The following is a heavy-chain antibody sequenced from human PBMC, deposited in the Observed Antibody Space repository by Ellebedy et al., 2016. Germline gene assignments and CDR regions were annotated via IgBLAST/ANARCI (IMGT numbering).Heavy chain of an antibody. CDR1: GGTFNSDA. D-gene: IGHD1-26*01. V-gene: IGHV1-69*04. CDR2: IIPILGKT. CDR3: ASAGKWELLNYFDF. J-gene: IGHJ4*02. Sequence: SVKVSXXGSGGTFNSDAISWVRQAPGQGLEWMGRIIPILGKTNYAQKFQGRVTITADKSRSTAYMELSSLRSEDTAVYYCASAGKWELLNYFDFWGQGTLVTVSS.